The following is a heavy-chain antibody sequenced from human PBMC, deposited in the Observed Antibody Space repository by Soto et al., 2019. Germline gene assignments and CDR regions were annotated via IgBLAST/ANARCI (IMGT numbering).Heavy chain of an antibody. D-gene: IGHD3-10*01. CDR1: GFTFSNAW. Sequence: EVQLVESGGGLVKPGGSLRLSCAASGFTFSNAWMSWVRQAPGKGLEWVGRIKSKTDGGTTDYAAPVKGRFTISRDDSKNTLYLQMNSLKTEDTAVYYCTTDPRVRGVQSFDYWGQGILVTVSS. CDR2: IKSKTDGGTT. J-gene: IGHJ4*02. V-gene: IGHV3-15*01. CDR3: TTDPRVRGVQSFDY.